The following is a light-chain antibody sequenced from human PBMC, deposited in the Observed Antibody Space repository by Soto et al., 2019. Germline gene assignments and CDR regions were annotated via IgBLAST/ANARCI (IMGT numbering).Light chain of an antibody. CDR3: HQYNDGPGGT. CDR1: QSVSSN. J-gene: IGKJ1*01. CDR2: EAS. V-gene: IGKV3D-15*01. Sequence: EIVMTQSPATLFVSPGERATVSCRASQSVSSNLAWYQQKPGQAPRLLIYEASTRAADIPVRFSGSGYGKQFTLTISSLQSEDFGVYFCHQYNDGPGGTFGQGTKVGIK.